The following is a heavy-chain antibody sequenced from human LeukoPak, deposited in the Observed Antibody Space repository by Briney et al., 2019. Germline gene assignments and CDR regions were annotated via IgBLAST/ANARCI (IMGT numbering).Heavy chain of an antibody. CDR2: IKSKTDGETT. V-gene: IGHV3-15*01. CDR1: GFTFSNAW. CDR3: TTLTTILRSG. Sequence: KPGGSLRLSCAASGFTFSNAWMSWVRQAPGKGLEWVGRIKSKTDGETTDYASPVKGRFTISRDDSKNTLYLQMNSLKNEDTAVYYCTTLTTILRSGWGQGTLVTVSS. D-gene: IGHD3-3*01. J-gene: IGHJ4*02.